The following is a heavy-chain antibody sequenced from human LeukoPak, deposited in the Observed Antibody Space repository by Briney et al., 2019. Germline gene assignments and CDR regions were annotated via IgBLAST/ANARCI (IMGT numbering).Heavy chain of an antibody. V-gene: IGHV4-30-2*01. CDR1: GGSISSGGYY. CDR3: ARDDCSSTSCSHAFDI. Sequence: SETLSLTCTVSGGSISSGGYYWSWIRQPPGKGLEWIGYIYHSGSTYYNPSLKSRVTISVDTSKNQFSLKLSSVTAADTAVYYCARDDCSSTSCSHAFDIWGQGTMVTVSS. CDR2: IYHSGST. J-gene: IGHJ3*02. D-gene: IGHD2-2*01.